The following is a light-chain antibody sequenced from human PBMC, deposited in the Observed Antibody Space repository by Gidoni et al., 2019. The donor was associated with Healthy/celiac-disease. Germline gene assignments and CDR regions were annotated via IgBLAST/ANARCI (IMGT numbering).Light chain of an antibody. J-gene: IGKJ1*01. CDR2: GAS. V-gene: IGKV3-20*01. Sequence: EIVLTQSPGTLSLSPGERATLSCSASQSVSSSYLAWYQQKPGQAPRLLIYGASSRATGIPDRFSGSASGTDFTLTISRLEPEDFAVYSCQQYGSSPPTFGQGTKVEIK. CDR1: QSVSSSY. CDR3: QQYGSSPPT.